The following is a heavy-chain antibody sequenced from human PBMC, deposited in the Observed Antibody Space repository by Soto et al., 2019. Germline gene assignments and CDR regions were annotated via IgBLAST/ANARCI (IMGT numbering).Heavy chain of an antibody. J-gene: IGHJ5*02. D-gene: IGHD1-7*01. Sequence: SETLSLTCTVSGGSISSGGYYWSWIRQHPGKGLEWIGYIYYSGSTYYNPSLKSRVTISVDTSKNQFYLKLSSVTAADTAVYYCARDLGQERITGTTNEYWFDPWGQGTLVTVSS. V-gene: IGHV4-31*03. CDR3: ARDLGQERITGTTNEYWFDP. CDR1: GGSISSGGYY. CDR2: IYYSGST.